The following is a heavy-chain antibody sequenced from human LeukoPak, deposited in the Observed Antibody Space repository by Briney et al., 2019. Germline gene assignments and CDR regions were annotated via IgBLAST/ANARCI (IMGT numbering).Heavy chain of an antibody. V-gene: IGHV4-34*01. J-gene: IGHJ4*02. CDR1: GGSFSGYY. Sequence: SETLSLTCAVYGGSFSGYYWSWIRQPPGKGLEWIGEINHSGSTNYNPSLKSRVTIPVDTSKNQFSLKLSSVTAADTAVYYCARGRRWLRPHYFDYWGQGTLVTVSS. D-gene: IGHD5-12*01. CDR2: INHSGST. CDR3: ARGRRWLRPHYFDY.